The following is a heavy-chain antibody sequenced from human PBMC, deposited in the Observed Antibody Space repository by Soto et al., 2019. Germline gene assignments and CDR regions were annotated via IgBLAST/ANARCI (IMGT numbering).Heavy chain of an antibody. Sequence: SETLSLTCTVSGGSISSSSYYWGWIRQPPGKGLEWIGSIYYSGSTYYNPSLKSRVTISVDTSKNQFSLKLYSVTAADTAVYYCARRDYDFWSGFQKSWFDPWGQGTLVTVSS. CDR1: GGSISSSSYY. CDR2: IYYSGST. V-gene: IGHV4-39*01. D-gene: IGHD3-3*01. CDR3: ARRDYDFWSGFQKSWFDP. J-gene: IGHJ5*02.